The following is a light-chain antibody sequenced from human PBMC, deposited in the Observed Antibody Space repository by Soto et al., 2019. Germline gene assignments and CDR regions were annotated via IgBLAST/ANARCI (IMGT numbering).Light chain of an antibody. Sequence: IPMTQSPSSLSASLGDRVTITCRASQSINNYLNWYQQEEGKAPKLLIYAATSLQSGVPSRFSGSGSGTEFTLTISSLQPGDFATYYCQQSYNSPYTFGLGTKLEIK. J-gene: IGKJ2*01. CDR1: QSINNY. V-gene: IGKV1-39*01. CDR2: AAT. CDR3: QQSYNSPYT.